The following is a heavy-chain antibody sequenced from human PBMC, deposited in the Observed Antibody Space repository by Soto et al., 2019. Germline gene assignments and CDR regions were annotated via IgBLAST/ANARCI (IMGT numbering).Heavy chain of an antibody. D-gene: IGHD3-3*01. V-gene: IGHV1-18*01. CDR1: GYTFTSYG. CDR2: ISAYNGNT. CDR3: ARMYYDFWSGYQNVYYYMDV. Sequence: ASVKVSCKASGYTFTSYGISWVRQAPGQGLEWMGWISAYNGNTNYAQKLQGRVTMTPDTSTSTAYMELRSLRSDDTAVYYCARMYYDFWSGYQNVYYYMDVWGKGTTVTVSS. J-gene: IGHJ6*03.